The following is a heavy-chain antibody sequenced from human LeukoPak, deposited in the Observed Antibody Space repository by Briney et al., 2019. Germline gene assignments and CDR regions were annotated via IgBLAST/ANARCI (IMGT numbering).Heavy chain of an antibody. D-gene: IGHD3-10*01. V-gene: IGHV3-30*04. CDR2: ISYDGSNK. CDR3: ARDPSMVRGVYFDY. CDR1: GFTFSSYA. Sequence: GGSLRLSCAASGFTFSSYAMHWVRQAPGKGLEWVAVISYDGSNKYYADSVKGRFTISRDNSKNTLYLQTNSLRAEDTAVYYCARDPSMVRGVYFDYWGQGTLVTVSS. J-gene: IGHJ4*02.